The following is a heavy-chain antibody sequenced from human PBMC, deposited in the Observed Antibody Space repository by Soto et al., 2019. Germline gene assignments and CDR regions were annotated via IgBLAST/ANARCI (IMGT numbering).Heavy chain of an antibody. Sequence: SETLSLTCPFSGFSIIRSMYCLGWHRPPPGKGLEWIGSIYYSGSTYYNPSLKSRVTISVDTSKNQFSLKLSSVTAADTAVYYCARHKRGVSGWYGYFDYWGQGTLVNVSA. V-gene: IGHV4-39*01. CDR1: GFSIIRSMYC. CDR2: IYYSGST. CDR3: ARHKRGVSGWYGYFDY. D-gene: IGHD6-19*01. J-gene: IGHJ4*02.